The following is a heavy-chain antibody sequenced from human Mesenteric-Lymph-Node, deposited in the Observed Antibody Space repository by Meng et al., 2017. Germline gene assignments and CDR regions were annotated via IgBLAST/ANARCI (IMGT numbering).Heavy chain of an antibody. V-gene: IGHV3-48*03. J-gene: IGHJ4*02. CDR3: ARPQRGYSGYDPFDY. D-gene: IGHD5-12*01. CDR2: ISSSGSTI. Sequence: GESLKISCAASGFIFSNYRMTRVRQAPGKGLEWVSYISSSGSTIYYADSVKGRFTISRDNAKNSLYLQMNSLRAEDTAVYYCARPQRGYSGYDPFDYWGQGTLVTVSS. CDR1: GFIFSNYR.